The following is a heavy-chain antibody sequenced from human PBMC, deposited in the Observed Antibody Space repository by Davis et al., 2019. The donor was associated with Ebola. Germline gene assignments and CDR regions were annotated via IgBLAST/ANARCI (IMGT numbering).Heavy chain of an antibody. CDR2: TSWSGGSL. CDR3: VIQGGYSNGGHFDF. J-gene: IGHJ4*02. V-gene: IGHV3-9*01. D-gene: IGHD4-11*01. Sequence: SLKISCAASGFTFDDYAIHWVRQAPGKGLEWVSGTSWSGGSLGYADSVKGRFTISRDDSKDTLHLQMSSLRPEDTAVYYCVIQGGYSNGGHFDFWGQGTLVTVSS. CDR1: GFTFDDYA.